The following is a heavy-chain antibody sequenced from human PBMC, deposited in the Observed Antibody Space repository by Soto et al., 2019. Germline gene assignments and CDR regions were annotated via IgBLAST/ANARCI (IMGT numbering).Heavy chain of an antibody. CDR1: GFIFSNNW. CDR2: MNSDGTSI. CDR3: ATSTVHNY. V-gene: IGHV3-74*01. D-gene: IGHD4-17*01. Sequence: EVQLVESGGGLVQPGGSLRLSCAASGFIFSNNWMYWVRQAPGKGLVWVSRMNSDGTSITYADSVKGRFTISRDNAKNTLYLQMNSLRVVDTAVYYCATSTVHNYWGQGTLVTVSS. J-gene: IGHJ4*02.